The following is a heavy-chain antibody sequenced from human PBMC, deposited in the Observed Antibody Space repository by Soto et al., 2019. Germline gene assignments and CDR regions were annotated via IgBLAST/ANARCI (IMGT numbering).Heavy chain of an antibody. CDR3: ARGVYYYDSSGYYNGGPDAFDI. D-gene: IGHD3-22*01. CDR1: GGSISSGGYS. CDR2: IYHSGST. V-gene: IGHV4-30-2*01. J-gene: IGHJ3*02. Sequence: SETLSLSCAVSGGSISSGGYSWSWIRQPPGKGLEWIGYIYHSGSTYYNPSLKSRVTISVDRSKNQFSLKLSSVTAADTAVYYCARGVYYYDSSGYYNGGPDAFDIWGQGTMVTVSS.